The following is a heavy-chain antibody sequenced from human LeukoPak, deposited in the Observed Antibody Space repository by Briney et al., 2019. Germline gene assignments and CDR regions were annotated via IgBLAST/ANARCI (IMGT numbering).Heavy chain of an antibody. J-gene: IGHJ4*02. Sequence: GASVKVSCKASGYTFTSYGISWVRQAPGQGLERMGWISAYNGNTNYAQKLQGRVTMTTDTSTSTAYMELRSLRSDDTAVYYCARDRPDPYSSSWYWDYWGQGTLVTVSS. CDR1: GYTFTSYG. CDR2: ISAYNGNT. V-gene: IGHV1-18*01. CDR3: ARDRPDPYSSSWYWDY. D-gene: IGHD6-13*01.